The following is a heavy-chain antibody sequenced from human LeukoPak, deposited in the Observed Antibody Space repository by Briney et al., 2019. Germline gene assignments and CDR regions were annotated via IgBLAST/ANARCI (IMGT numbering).Heavy chain of an antibody. V-gene: IGHV3-74*01. J-gene: IGHJ4*02. CDR1: GFTFTSYW. Sequence: GGSLRLSCAASGFTFTSYWMHWVRQAPGKGLVWLSRINSDGSITSYADSVKGRFTISRDNAKNTVYLQTNSLRAEDTAVYYCARPGVGFDYWGQGALVTVSS. CDR3: ARPGVGFDY. CDR2: INSDGSIT.